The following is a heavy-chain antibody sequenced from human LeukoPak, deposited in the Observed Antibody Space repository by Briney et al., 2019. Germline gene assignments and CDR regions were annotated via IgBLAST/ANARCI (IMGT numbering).Heavy chain of an antibody. Sequence: GGSLRLSCAASGFTFDDYGMSWVRQAPGKGLEWVSGINWNGGSTGYADSVKGRFTISRDNAKNSLYLQMNSLRAEDTALYYCAREGYGSGSYKRGAFDIWGQGTMVTVSS. CDR3: AREGYGSGSYKRGAFDI. CDR1: GFTFDDYG. J-gene: IGHJ3*02. CDR2: INWNGGST. D-gene: IGHD3-10*01. V-gene: IGHV3-20*04.